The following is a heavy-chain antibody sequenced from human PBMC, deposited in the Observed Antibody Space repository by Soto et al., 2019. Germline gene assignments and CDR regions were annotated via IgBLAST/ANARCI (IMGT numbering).Heavy chain of an antibody. J-gene: IGHJ6*02. V-gene: IGHV1-69*01. Sequence: QVQVVQSGAEVKETGSSVKVSCKASGDTFNRDVVSWVRQAPEQGLEWMGGIIPLFGTTNYAQKLQGRVTITADESTNTVYMELRNLRVDDTAVYYCASLRGVDVWGQGTAVTVSS. CDR2: IIPLFGTT. CDR3: ASLRGVDV. CDR1: GDTFNRDV.